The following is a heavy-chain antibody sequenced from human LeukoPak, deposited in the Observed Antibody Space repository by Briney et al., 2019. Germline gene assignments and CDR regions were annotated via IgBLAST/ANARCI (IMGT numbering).Heavy chain of an antibody. Sequence: GGSLRLSCAASGFTFSNYYMSWFRQAPGKGLEWISYINTGDGTIYYADSVKGRFTISRDNTRNSLYLQMNSLRAEDTAVYFCAGRMGVGMTFDFWGQGVLVTVSS. CDR2: INTGDGTI. CDR3: AGRMGVGMTFDF. V-gene: IGHV3-11*01. CDR1: GFTFSNYY. D-gene: IGHD3-10*01. J-gene: IGHJ4*02.